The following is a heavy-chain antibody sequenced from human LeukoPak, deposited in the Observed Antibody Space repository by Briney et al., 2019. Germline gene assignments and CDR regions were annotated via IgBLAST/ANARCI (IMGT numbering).Heavy chain of an antibody. CDR1: GYTFTSYG. Sequence: ASVKVSCKASGYTFTSYGISWVRQAPGQGLEWMGWISAYNGNTNYAQKLQGRVTMTTDTSTSTAYMELRSLRSDDTAVYYCARPYCSSTSCPNWFDPWGRGTLVTVSS. CDR3: ARPYCSSTSCPNWFDP. J-gene: IGHJ5*02. D-gene: IGHD2-2*01. V-gene: IGHV1-18*01. CDR2: ISAYNGNT.